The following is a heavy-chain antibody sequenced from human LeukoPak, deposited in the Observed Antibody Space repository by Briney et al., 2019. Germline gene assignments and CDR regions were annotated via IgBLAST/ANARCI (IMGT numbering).Heavy chain of an antibody. D-gene: IGHD1-14*01. CDR2: IYHSGGA. J-gene: IGHJ4*02. CDR3: AYNRNFALDN. Sequence: PSETLSLTCAVSGASIDSHSWWSWVRQPPGKGLEWIGEIYHSGGANYKPSLKSRVTMSVDTSKNHFSLKLTSVTAADTAVYYCAYNRNFALDNWGQGTLVTVFS. V-gene: IGHV4/OR15-8*01. CDR1: GASIDSHSW.